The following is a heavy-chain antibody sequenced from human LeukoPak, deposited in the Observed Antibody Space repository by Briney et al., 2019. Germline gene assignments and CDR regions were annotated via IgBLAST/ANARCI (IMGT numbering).Heavy chain of an antibody. CDR1: GFTFSSYA. CDR3: AKHQLYCSSTSCLWALFDY. CDR2: ISGSGGST. V-gene: IGHV3-23*01. Sequence: PGGSLRLSCAASGFTFSSYAMSWVRQAPGKGLEWVSAISGSGGSTYYADSVKGRFTISRDNSKNTLYLQMNSLRAEDTAVYYCAKHQLYCSSTSCLWALFDYWGQETLVTVSS. J-gene: IGHJ4*02. D-gene: IGHD2-2*01.